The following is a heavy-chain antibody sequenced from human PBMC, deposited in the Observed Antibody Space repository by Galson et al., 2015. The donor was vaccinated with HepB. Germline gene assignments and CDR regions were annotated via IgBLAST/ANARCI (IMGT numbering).Heavy chain of an antibody. CDR1: GFTLRSCA. Sequence: SLRLSCAASGFTLRSCALHWVRQAPGKGLEWVALISEYGSKKYADSVKGRFTISRENSKNTLYLQMNSLRVEDTAVYYCVRDMTEGFGELLLMAADYWGQGTLVTVSS. V-gene: IGHV3-30*04. D-gene: IGHD3-10*01. CDR3: VRDMTEGFGELLLMAADY. CDR2: ISEYGSKK. J-gene: IGHJ4*02.